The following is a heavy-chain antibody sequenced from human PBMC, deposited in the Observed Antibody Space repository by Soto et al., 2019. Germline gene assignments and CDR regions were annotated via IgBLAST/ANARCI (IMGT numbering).Heavy chain of an antibody. V-gene: IGHV2-5*02. D-gene: IGHD4-17*01. Sequence: SGPTLVNPTQPLTLTCTFSGFSLSTSGVGVGWIRQPPGKALEWLALIYWDDDKRYSPSLKSRLTITMDTSKNQVVLTMTNMDPVDTATYYCSPTSRPDYDFDNWGQVTLVTVS. CDR1: GFSLSTSGVG. CDR2: IYWDDDK. CDR3: SPTSRPDYDFDN. J-gene: IGHJ4*02.